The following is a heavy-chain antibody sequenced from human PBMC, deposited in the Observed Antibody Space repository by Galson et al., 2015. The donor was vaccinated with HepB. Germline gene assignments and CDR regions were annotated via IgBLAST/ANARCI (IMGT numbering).Heavy chain of an antibody. CDR2: ISYDGSNK. V-gene: IGHV3-30-3*01. J-gene: IGHJ4*02. CDR3: ARDPSDSGGHDY. Sequence: SLRLSCAASGFTFSNYAMHWVRQAPGKGLEWVAVISYDGSNKYYADSVKGRFTISRDNSKNTLYLQMNSLRAEDTAVYYCARDPSDSGGHDYWGQGTLVTVSS. D-gene: IGHD2-15*01. CDR1: GFTFSNYA.